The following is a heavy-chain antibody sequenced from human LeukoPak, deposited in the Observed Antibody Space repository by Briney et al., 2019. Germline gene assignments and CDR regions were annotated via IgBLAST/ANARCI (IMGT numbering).Heavy chain of an antibody. CDR2: IIPIFGTA. CDR1: GGTFSSYA. J-gene: IGHJ6*03. D-gene: IGHD1-14*01. Sequence: SVKVSCKASGGTFSSYAISWVRQAPGQGLEWVGGIIPIFGTANYAQKFQGRVTITADESTSTAYMELSSLRSEDTAVYYCARGGSGIIYRDVWGKGTTVTVSS. CDR3: ARGGSGIIYRDV. V-gene: IGHV1-69*13.